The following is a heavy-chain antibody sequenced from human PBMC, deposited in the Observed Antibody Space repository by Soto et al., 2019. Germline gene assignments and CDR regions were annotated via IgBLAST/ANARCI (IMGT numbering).Heavy chain of an antibody. CDR3: TYGDHRDRHSFPTRRSSDL. D-gene: IGHD4-17*01. J-gene: IGHJ2*01. V-gene: IGHV4-31*02. Sequence: RLQPEKDLKWIGYIYYSGSTYYNPSHKSRVTISVYTSKNQFYLKQSSVTAADTAVYYCTYGDHRDRHSFPTRRSSDL. CDR2: IYYSGST.